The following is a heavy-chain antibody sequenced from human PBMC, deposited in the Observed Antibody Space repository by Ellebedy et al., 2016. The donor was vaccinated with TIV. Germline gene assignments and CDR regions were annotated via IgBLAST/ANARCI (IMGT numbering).Heavy chain of an antibody. V-gene: IGHV3-9*01. CDR1: GFTFDDYA. CDR3: APDPEFLGD. D-gene: IGHD3-3*01. J-gene: IGHJ4*02. Sequence: SLKISXAASGFTFDDYAMHWVRQAPGKGLEWVSGISWNSGSIGYADSVKGRFTISRDNAKNSLYLQMNSLRAEDTAVYYCAPDPEFLGDWGQGTLVTVSS. CDR2: ISWNSGSI.